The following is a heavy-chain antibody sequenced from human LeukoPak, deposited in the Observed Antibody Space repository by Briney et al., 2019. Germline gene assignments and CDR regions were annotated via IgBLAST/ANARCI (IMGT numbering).Heavy chain of an antibody. CDR3: AKDLVVVPATGFDY. Sequence: GGSLRLSCAASGFTFSSYAMSWVRQAPGKGLEWVSAISGSGGSTYYADSVKGRFTISRDNSKNTLYLQMNSLRAKDTAVYYCAKDLVVVPATGFDYWGQGTLVTVSS. CDR2: ISGSGGST. CDR1: GFTFSSYA. V-gene: IGHV3-23*01. D-gene: IGHD2-2*01. J-gene: IGHJ4*02.